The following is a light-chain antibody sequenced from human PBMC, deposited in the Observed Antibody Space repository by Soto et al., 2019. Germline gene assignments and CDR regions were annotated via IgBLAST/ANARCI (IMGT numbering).Light chain of an antibody. CDR3: ASWDDSLNGWV. V-gene: IGLV1-44*01. CDR2: SDN. CDR1: TSNIGSNA. Sequence: QLVLTQPPSASGTPGQRVTISCSGGTSNIGSNALDWYQQFPGTYPKHLIFSDNQRPSWVPDRFSGSKYGTSASLGISWVLPEDEADYHCASWDDSLNGWVFGGGTKLTVL. J-gene: IGLJ3*02.